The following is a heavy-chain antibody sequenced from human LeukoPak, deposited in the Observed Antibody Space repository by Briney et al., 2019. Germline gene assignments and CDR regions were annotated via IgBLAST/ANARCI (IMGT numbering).Heavy chain of an antibody. D-gene: IGHD4-11*01. CDR3: TRDVRSTAYYYYYMDV. CDR2: ITSRSDSI. CDR1: GFTFRNYD. V-gene: IGHV3-48*01. J-gene: IGHJ6*03. Sequence: AGGSLRLSCAASGFTFRNYDMHWVRQAPGKGLEGVSFITSRSDSISYADSVKGRFTISRDNAKNSLYLQMNGLRAEDTAVYYCTRDVRSTAYYYYYMDVWGTGTTVTVSS.